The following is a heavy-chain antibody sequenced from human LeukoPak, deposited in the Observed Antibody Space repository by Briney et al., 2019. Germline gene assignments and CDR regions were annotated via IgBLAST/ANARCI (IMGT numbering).Heavy chain of an antibody. CDR3: ARSFGGTYYGLHYYYMDV. D-gene: IGHD1-26*01. J-gene: IGHJ6*03. CDR1: GFTFSSYS. V-gene: IGHV3-74*01. CDR2: TDPDVSDT. Sequence: GGSLRLSCAASGFTFSSYSMNWVRQAPGKGLVWVSQTDPDVSDTRYADSVKGRFTISRDNAKNTLYLQMNSLRAEDTAVYYCARSFGGTYYGLHYYYMDVWGKGTTVTVSS.